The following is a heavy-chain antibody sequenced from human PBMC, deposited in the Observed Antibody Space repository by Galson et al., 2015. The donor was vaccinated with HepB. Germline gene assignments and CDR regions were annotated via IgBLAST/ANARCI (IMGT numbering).Heavy chain of an antibody. V-gene: IGHV1-18*01. J-gene: IGHJ3*02. CDR1: GYTFTTYG. Sequence: SVKVSCKASGYTFTTYGVSWVRQAPGQGLEWMGWISAYNGNTDYAQKFQGRVTMTTDTSTSTAYMELRSLRSDDTAVYYCARREVDDTFDIWGQGTMVTVSS. CDR3: ARREVDDTFDI. CDR2: ISAYNGNT. D-gene: IGHD2-15*01.